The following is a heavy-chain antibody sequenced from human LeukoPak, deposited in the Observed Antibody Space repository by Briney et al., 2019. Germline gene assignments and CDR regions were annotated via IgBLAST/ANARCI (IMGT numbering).Heavy chain of an antibody. CDR1: GGSFSGYY. Sequence: PSETLSLTCAVYGGSFSGYYWSWVRQAPGKGLEWVSAISGSGGSTYYADSVKGRFTISRDNSKNTLYLQMNSLRAEDTAVYYCASNWNYGDYWGQGTLVTVSS. J-gene: IGHJ4*02. CDR3: ASNWNYGDY. D-gene: IGHD1-7*01. CDR2: ISGSGGST. V-gene: IGHV3-23*01.